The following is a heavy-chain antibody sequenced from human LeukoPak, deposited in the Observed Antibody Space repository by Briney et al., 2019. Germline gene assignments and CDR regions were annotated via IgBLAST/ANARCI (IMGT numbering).Heavy chain of an antibody. V-gene: IGHV4-4*07. CDR1: GGSISSYY. Sequence: PSETLSLTCTVSGGSISSYYWSWIRQPAGKGLEWIGRIYTSGSTNYNPSLKSRVTMSVDTSKNQFSLKLSSVTAADTAVYYCAREAVTTWGYYYYTDVWGKGTTVTISS. CDR3: AREAVTTWGYYYYTDV. CDR2: IYTSGST. J-gene: IGHJ6*03. D-gene: IGHD4-17*01.